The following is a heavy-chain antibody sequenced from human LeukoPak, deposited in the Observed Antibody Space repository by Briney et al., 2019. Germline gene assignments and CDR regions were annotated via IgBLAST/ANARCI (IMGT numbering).Heavy chain of an antibody. CDR3: SRGLYGSDSY. V-gene: IGHV4-4*02. J-gene: IGHJ4*02. D-gene: IGHD6-19*01. CDR2: IYHSGRA. Sequence: SETLSLTCAVSGGSISSDNWWIWVRQPPGKGLEWIGEIYHSGRANYNPSLKSRVNMSVDKSKNQFSLSLSSVTAADTAVYHCSRGLYGSDSYWGQGNLVTVSS. CDR1: GGSISSDNW.